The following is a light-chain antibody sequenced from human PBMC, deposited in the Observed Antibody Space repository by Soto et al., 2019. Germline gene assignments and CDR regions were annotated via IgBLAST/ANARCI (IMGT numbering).Light chain of an antibody. V-gene: IGKV1-12*01. CDR1: QGITTW. J-gene: IGKJ4*01. Sequence: DIQMTQSPSTVSASVGDRVTITCRSSQGITTWLAWYQQKPGNAPRLLIYAASNLQSGIPSRFSGSGSGTDFTLTISSLQPEDFAVYYCQQTDNFPLTFGGGTKVEIK. CDR2: AAS. CDR3: QQTDNFPLT.